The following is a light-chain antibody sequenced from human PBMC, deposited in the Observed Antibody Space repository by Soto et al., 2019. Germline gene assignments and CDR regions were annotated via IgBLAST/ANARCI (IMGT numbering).Light chain of an antibody. CDR2: DAS. J-gene: IGKJ3*01. CDR3: QQYGRSTGLFT. CDR1: QSVSNTY. V-gene: IGKV3-20*01. Sequence: EIVLTQSPGTLSLSPGERATLSCRASQSVSNTYLAWYQQKPGQAPRLLIYDASSRATGIPDRFSGSGSGTDFTLTISRLEPEDFAVYYCQQYGRSTGLFTFGPGTKSGYQT.